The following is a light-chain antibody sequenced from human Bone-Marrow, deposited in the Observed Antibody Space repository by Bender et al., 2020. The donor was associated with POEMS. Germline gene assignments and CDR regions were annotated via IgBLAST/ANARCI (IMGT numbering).Light chain of an antibody. Sequence: QSALTQPASVSGSPGQSITISCTGTGSDVGGYNYVSWYQQHSGKAPKLMIYEANKRPSGVSGRFSGSRSGNTASLTISDLHTEDEADYYCCSYAGSQIYYVFGTGTRVTVL. J-gene: IGLJ1*01. CDR1: GSDVGGYNY. CDR3: CSYAGSQIYYV. CDR2: EAN. V-gene: IGLV2-23*01.